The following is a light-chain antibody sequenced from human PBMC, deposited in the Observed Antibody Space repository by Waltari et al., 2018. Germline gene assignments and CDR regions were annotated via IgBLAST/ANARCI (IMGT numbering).Light chain of an antibody. CDR3: QQYGNSRGS. J-gene: IGKJ2*03. CDR1: QSVTSSY. V-gene: IGKV3-20*01. Sequence: EIVLTQSPGTLSLSPGEGATLSCRASQSVTSSYLAWYQPKPGQAPRLLIYGASNRATDIPDRCTGSGSGTDFTLTINRLEPEDFAVYYCQQYGNSRGSFGQGTKLEIK. CDR2: GAS.